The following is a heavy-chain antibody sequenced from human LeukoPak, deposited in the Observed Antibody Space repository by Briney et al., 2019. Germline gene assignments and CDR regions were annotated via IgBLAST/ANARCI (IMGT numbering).Heavy chain of an antibody. V-gene: IGHV3-48*03. Sequence: PGGSLRLSCAASGFTFSSYEMNWVRQAPGKGQEWVSYISSSGSTIYYADSVKGRFTISRDNAKNSLYLQMSSLRAEDTAVYYCARFTGGYSVPDYWGQGTLVTVSS. CDR3: ARFTGGYSVPDY. CDR1: GFTFSSYE. J-gene: IGHJ4*02. CDR2: ISSSGSTI. D-gene: IGHD5-18*01.